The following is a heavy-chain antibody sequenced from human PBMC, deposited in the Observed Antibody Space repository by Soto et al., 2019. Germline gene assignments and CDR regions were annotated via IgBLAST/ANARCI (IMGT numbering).Heavy chain of an antibody. D-gene: IGHD2-2*01. J-gene: IGHJ5*02. CDR2: ITYSGDT. CDR3: ARDRCSSTSWEVCWFGH. CDR1: GASISSAGYS. V-gene: IGHV4-31*03. Sequence: PSETLSLTCTVSGASISSAGYSWSWVRRHPGKGLEWIGYITYSGDTDYNPSLRSRVSISIDTSRNQFSLKLSSVTAADTAVYYCARDRCSSTSWEVCWFGHWGQGTLVTVSS.